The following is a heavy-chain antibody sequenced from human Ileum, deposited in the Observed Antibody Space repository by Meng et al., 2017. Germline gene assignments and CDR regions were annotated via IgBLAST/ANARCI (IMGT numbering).Heavy chain of an antibody. D-gene: IGHD6-19*01. CDR2: IYYSGNT. Sequence: QLQQSGPGLVSPTGTLPPPSTLAGGSVSSSWSWIRQPPGKGLGWIGHIYYSGNTNYNPSLKSRVTISVDTSKNQFSLKLSSVTAADTAVYFCARDRRDSSGWFYFDYWAQGTLVTVSS. V-gene: IGHV4-59*02. CDR1: GGSVSSS. J-gene: IGHJ4*02. CDR3: ARDRRDSSGWFYFDY.